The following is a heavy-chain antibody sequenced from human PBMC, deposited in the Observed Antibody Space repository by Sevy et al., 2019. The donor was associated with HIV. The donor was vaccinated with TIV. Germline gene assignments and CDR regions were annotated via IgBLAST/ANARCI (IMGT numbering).Heavy chain of an antibody. D-gene: IGHD3-3*01. J-gene: IGHJ4*02. V-gene: IGHV3-7*01. CDR3: AREVGGFNWRPYYFDS. CDR1: GFTFSDYW. Sequence: GGSLRLSCAASGFTFSDYWMSWVRQSPGKGLELVATIKQDESEKYYVDSVKGRFAISRDNVKNSVSLQMNGLRVEDTALYYCAREVGGFNWRPYYFDSWGQGTLVTVSS. CDR2: IKQDESEK.